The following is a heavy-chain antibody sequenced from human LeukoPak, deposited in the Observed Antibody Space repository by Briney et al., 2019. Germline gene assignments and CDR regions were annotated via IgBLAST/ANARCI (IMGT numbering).Heavy chain of an antibody. V-gene: IGHV3-21*01. CDR2: NSSSSSYI. CDR1: GFTFSSYS. Sequence: GSLRLSCAASGFTFSSYSMNWVRQAPGKRLEWVSSNSSSSSYIYYADSVKGRFTISRDNAKNSLYLQMNSLRAEDTAVYYCARDRGIGGSSTSYDYWGQGTLVTVSS. J-gene: IGHJ4*02. D-gene: IGHD2-2*01. CDR3: ARDRGIGGSSTSYDY.